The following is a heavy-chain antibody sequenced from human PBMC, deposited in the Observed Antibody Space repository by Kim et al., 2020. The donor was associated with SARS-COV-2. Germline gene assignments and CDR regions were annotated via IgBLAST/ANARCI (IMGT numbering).Heavy chain of an antibody. V-gene: IGHV3-21*01. CDR2: ISSSSSYI. Sequence: GGSLRLSCAASGFTFSSYSMNWVRQAPGKGLEWVSSISSSSSYIYYADSVKGRFTISRDNAKNSLYLQMNSLRAEDTAVYYCARDIPRVVVPAATSRDAFDIWGQGTMVAVSS. CDR1: GFTFSSYS. J-gene: IGHJ3*02. CDR3: ARDIPRVVVPAATSRDAFDI. D-gene: IGHD2-2*01.